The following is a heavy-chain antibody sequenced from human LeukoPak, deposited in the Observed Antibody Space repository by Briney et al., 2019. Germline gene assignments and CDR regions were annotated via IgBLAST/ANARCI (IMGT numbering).Heavy chain of an antibody. D-gene: IGHD3-10*01. CDR3: AKDPGGPVWVDP. CDR2: ISGSGGST. CDR1: GFTFSSYA. V-gene: IGHV3-23*01. J-gene: IGHJ5*02. Sequence: GGSLRLSCAASGFTFSSYAMSWVRQAPGKGLEWVSAISGSGGSTYCADSVKGRFTISRDNSKNTLYLQMNSLRAEDTAVYYCAKDPGGPVWVDPWGQGTLVTVSS.